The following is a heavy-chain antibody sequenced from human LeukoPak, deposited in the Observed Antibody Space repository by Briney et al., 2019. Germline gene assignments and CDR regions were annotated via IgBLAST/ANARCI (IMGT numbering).Heavy chain of an antibody. D-gene: IGHD6-19*01. CDR1: GCTFKDYW. CDR2: INADGSII. CDR3: ARKQWLAPHPDS. V-gene: IGHV3-74*03. J-gene: IGHJ4*02. Sequence: GRSLRLSCAASGCTFKDYWMYWVRQAPGKGLVSVSRINADGSIITYADSVQGRFTISRDNAENTLYLQMNSLRADDTGVYYCARKQWLAPHPDSWGQGTLVTVSS.